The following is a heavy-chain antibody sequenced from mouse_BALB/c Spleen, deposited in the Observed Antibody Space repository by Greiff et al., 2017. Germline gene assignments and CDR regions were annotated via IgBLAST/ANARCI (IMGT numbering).Heavy chain of an antibody. Sequence: VQLKQSGPELVKPGASVKISCKASGYTFTDYNMHWVKQSHGKSLEWIGYIYPYNGGTGYNQKFKSKATLTVDNSSSTAYMELRSLTSEDSAVYYCARSDSYSSGGFAYWGQGTLVTVSA. CDR3: ARSDSYSSGGFAY. V-gene: IGHV1S29*02. J-gene: IGHJ3*01. CDR2: IYPYNGGT. D-gene: IGHD3-1*01. CDR1: GYTFTDYN.